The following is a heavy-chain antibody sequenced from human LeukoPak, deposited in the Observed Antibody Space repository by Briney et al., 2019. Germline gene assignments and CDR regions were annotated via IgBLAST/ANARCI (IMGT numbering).Heavy chain of an antibody. CDR2: ISWNSGSI. CDR1: AFTFDDYA. J-gene: IGHJ4*02. Sequence: GGSLRLSCAASAFTFDDYAMHWVRQAPGKGLEWVSGISWNSGSIGYADSVKGRFTISRDNAKNSLYLQMNSLRAEDTALYYCAKATLGYCSSTSCYIDYWGQGTLVTVSS. D-gene: IGHD2-2*02. V-gene: IGHV3-9*01. CDR3: AKATLGYCSSTSCYIDY.